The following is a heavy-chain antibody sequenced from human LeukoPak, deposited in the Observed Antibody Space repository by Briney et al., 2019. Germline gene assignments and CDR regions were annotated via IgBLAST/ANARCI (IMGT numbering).Heavy chain of an antibody. J-gene: IGHJ5*02. CDR2: MNPNSGNT. V-gene: IGHV1-8*01. CDR3: ARDVRHRYCSSTSCYRGWFDP. D-gene: IGHD2-2*01. Sequence: GASVKVSCKASGYTFTSYDINWVRQATGQGLEWMGWMNPNSGNTGYAQKFQGRVTMTRNTSISTAYMEPSSLRSEDTAVYYCARDVRHRYCSSTSCYRGWFDPWGQGTLVTVSS. CDR1: GYTFTSYD.